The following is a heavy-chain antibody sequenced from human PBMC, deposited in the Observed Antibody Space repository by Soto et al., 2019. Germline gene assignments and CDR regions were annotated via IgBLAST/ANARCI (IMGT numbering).Heavy chain of an antibody. CDR1: GFTFSSYA. D-gene: IGHD3-22*01. V-gene: IGHV3-64D*06. CDR2: ISSNGGST. CDR3: VLPGSSGYYRLADY. J-gene: IGHJ4*02. Sequence: LRLSCSASGFTFSSYAMHWVRQAPGKGLEYVSAISSNGGSTYYADSVKGRFTISRDNSKNTLYLQMSSLRAEDTAVYYCVLPGSSGYYRLADYWGQGTLVTVSS.